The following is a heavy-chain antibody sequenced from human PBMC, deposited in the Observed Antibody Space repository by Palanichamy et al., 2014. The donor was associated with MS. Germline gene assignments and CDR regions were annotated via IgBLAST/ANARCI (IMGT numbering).Heavy chain of an antibody. CDR2: INSDESST. D-gene: IGHD5-24*01. CDR1: GFTFTNYW. Sequence: EVQLVESGGGLVQPGGSLRLSCAASGFTFTNYWMHWVRQAPGKGLVWASRINSDESSTSYADSVKGRFTISRDNAKNTVYLQMNSLRAEDTAVYYCARYNDNDAFDVWGQGTMVTVSS. V-gene: IGHV3-74*01. J-gene: IGHJ3*01. CDR3: ARYNDNDAFDV.